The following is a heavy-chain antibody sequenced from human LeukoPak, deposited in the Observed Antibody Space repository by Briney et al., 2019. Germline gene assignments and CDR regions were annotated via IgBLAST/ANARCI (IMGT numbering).Heavy chain of an antibody. CDR2: IYSGGST. V-gene: IGHV3-66*01. D-gene: IGHD3-22*01. J-gene: IGHJ3*02. Sequence: GGCVRLSCAASGYTVSSNYMSWVRQAPGKGLEWVSVIYSGGSTYYADSVKGRFTISRDNSKNTLYLQMNSLRAEDTAVYYCARSGVYDSSGYLDAFDIWGQGTMVTVSS. CDR3: ARSGVYDSSGYLDAFDI. CDR1: GYTVSSNY.